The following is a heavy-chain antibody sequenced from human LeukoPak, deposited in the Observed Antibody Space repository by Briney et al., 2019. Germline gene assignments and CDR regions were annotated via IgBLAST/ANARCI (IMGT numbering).Heavy chain of an antibody. CDR1: GFTFSSYA. V-gene: IGHV3-30-3*01. J-gene: IGHJ4*02. Sequence: GRSLRLSCAASGFTFSSYAMHWVRQAPGKGLEWVAVISYDGSNKYYADSVKSRFTISRDNSKNTLYLQMNSLRAEDTAVYYCARDLLLAYFDYWGQGTLVTVSS. CDR3: ARDLLLAYFDY. CDR2: ISYDGSNK. D-gene: IGHD2-15*01.